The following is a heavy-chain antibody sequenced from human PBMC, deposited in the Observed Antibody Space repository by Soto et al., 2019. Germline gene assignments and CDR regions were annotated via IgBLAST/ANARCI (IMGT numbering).Heavy chain of an antibody. D-gene: IGHD6-13*01. J-gene: IGHJ4*02. CDR3: ARGSIAAAGSPFDY. CDR2: IYPGDSDT. Sequence: PGESLKISCKASGYSFISYCIGWVRQMPGKGLEWVGIIYPGDSDTRYSPSFQGQVTISADKSISTAYLQWSSLKASDTAIYYCARGSIAAAGSPFDYWGQGTLVTVSS. V-gene: IGHV5-51*01. CDR1: GYSFISYC.